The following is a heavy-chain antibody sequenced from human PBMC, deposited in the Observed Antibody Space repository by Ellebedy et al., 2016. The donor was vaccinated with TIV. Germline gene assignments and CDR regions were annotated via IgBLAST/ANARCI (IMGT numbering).Heavy chain of an antibody. V-gene: IGHV4-59*12. CDR3: ARVAHDYGLGSFDY. D-gene: IGHD4-17*01. CDR1: GGSISSYY. CDR2: IYYSGST. Sequence: GSLRLXXTVSGGSISSYYWSWIRQPPGKGLEWIGYIYYSGSTNYNPSLKSRVTISVDTSRNQFSLKLSSVTAADTAVYYCARVAHDYGLGSFDYWGQGTLVTVSS. J-gene: IGHJ4*02.